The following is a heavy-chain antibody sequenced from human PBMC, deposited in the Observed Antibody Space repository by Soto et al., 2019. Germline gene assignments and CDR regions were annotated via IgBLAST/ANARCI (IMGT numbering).Heavy chain of an antibody. CDR3: SRALDSSGYYFTHY. CDR2: IRSQAHGATS. D-gene: IGHD3-22*01. CDR1: GFTFGDYA. J-gene: IGHJ4*02. V-gene: IGHV3-49*04. Sequence: GGSLRLSCTASGFTFGDYAMSWVRQAPGRGLEWVGFIRSQAHGATSEYAASVKARFTISRDDSKSIAYLQMNSLKTEDTAVYYCSRALDSSGYYFTHYWGQGTLVTVSS.